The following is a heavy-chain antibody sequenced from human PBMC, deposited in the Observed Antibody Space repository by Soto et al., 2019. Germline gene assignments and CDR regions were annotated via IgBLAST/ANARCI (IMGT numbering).Heavy chain of an antibody. D-gene: IGHD3-16*01. CDR1: GGSISSYY. Sequence: QVQLQESGPGLVKPSETLSLTCTVSGGSISSYYWSWIRQPPGKGLEWIGYIYYSGSTKYNPSLKXXVTISLNTATTQFSLKLSSVTAADTAVYAGARQWGDSGCDYWGQGTLVPVSS. J-gene: IGHJ4*02. CDR2: IYYSGST. V-gene: IGHV4-59*08. CDR3: ARQWGDSGCDY.